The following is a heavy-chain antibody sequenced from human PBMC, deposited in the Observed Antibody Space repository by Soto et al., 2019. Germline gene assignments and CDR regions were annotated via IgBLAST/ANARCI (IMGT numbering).Heavy chain of an antibody. J-gene: IGHJ5*02. Sequence: GGSLRLSCAASGFNFSNHWMHWVRQRPGEGLVWVSRITSDGKSKAYAESVKGRFAISRDNAKNTLYLQMNGPTAEDTAVYYCARESGDWPLNWFDPWGQGTLVTVSS. CDR2: ITSDGKSK. V-gene: IGHV3-74*01. CDR3: ARESGDWPLNWFDP. CDR1: GFNFSNHW. D-gene: IGHD2-21*02.